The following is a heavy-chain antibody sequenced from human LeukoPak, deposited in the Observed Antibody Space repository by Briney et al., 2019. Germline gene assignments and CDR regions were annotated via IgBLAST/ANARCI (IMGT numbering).Heavy chain of an antibody. J-gene: IGHJ5*02. Sequence: PSETLSLTCAVSGGSISSSDYSWSWIRQPPGKGLEWIGNIYYSGSTYYNPSLKSRVNISVDTSKNQFSLKLTSVTAADTAVYYCARSQFYGSGSYQGRWFDPWGQGTLVTVSS. D-gene: IGHD3-10*01. CDR3: ARSQFYGSGSYQGRWFDP. V-gene: IGHV4-30-4*07. CDR1: GGSISSSDYS. CDR2: IYYSGST.